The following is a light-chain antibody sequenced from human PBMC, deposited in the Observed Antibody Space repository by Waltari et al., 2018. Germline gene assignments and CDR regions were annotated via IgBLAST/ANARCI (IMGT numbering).Light chain of an antibody. J-gene: IGKJ4*01. CDR1: QGIGTS. Sequence: DIQMTQSPSSLSASVGERVTITCRASQGIGTSLAWYQQKPEKPPESLIYRASSLQSWVPSRFSGSGSGTDFTLTISSLQPEDFATYYCQQYNSYPPTFGGGTKVEIK. CDR3: QQYNSYPPT. V-gene: IGKV1D-16*01. CDR2: RAS.